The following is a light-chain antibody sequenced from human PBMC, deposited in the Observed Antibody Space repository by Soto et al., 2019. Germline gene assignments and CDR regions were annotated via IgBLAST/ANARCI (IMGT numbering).Light chain of an antibody. V-gene: IGKV1-39*01. CDR1: HIIYDS. CDR3: QQSFSIPLT. CDR2: AAS. Sequence: DIQITQYPSSLSASSGYKGTITCRARHIIYDSLHWYQHKPGQAPTVLIYAASSLQNGVPARFGGSGSGTDFTLTISNLQPEDCAIYYCQQSFSIPLTFGGGTKVDIK. J-gene: IGKJ4*01.